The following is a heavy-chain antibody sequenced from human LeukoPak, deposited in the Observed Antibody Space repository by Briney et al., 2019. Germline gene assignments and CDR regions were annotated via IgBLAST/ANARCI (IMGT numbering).Heavy chain of an antibody. Sequence: GGSLRLSCAASGFTFSSYSMNWVRQAPGKGLEWVSSISSSSSYIYFADSVKGRFTISRDNAKNSLYLQMNSLRAEDTAVYYCARDHTVTTAGYWGQGTLVTVSS. D-gene: IGHD4-17*01. V-gene: IGHV3-21*01. CDR3: ARDHTVTTAGY. CDR1: GFTFSSYS. CDR2: ISSSSSYI. J-gene: IGHJ4*02.